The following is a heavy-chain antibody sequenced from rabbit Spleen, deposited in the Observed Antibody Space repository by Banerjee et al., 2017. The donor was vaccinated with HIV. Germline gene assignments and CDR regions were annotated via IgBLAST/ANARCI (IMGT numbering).Heavy chain of an antibody. CDR3: ARDTGTSFSTYGMNL. J-gene: IGHJ6*01. CDR1: GFSFNSGYD. CDR2: SYAGTSGST. D-gene: IGHD7-1*01. Sequence: QSLEESGGGLVKPGASLTLTCKASGFSFNSGYDMCLVRQAPGKGLEWIACSYAGTSGSTYSANWAKGRFTISKPSSTTVTLQMTSLTAADTASYFCARDTGTSFSTYGMNLWGQGPLVTVS. V-gene: IGHV1S40*01.